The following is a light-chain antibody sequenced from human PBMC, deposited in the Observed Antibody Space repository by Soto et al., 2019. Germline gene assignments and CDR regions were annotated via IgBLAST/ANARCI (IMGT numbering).Light chain of an antibody. V-gene: IGKV1-5*03. CDR3: QQNNRYPYT. CDR2: KAS. J-gene: IGKJ2*01. CDR1: QSIGSW. Sequence: DIQLTQSPSTLSASVGDRVTISCRASQSIGSWLAWYQQKPGKAPKLLIYKASTLKSGVPSRFRGSESGTEFTLTISSLQPDDFATYYCQQNNRYPYTFGQGTKLEIK.